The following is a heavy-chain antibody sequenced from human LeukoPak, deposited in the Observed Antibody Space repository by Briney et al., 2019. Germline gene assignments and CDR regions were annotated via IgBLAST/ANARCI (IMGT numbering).Heavy chain of an antibody. Sequence: SETLSLTCTVSGGSISSSSYYWGWIRQPPGKGLEWIGSIYYSGSTYYNPSLKSRVTISVDTSKNQFSLKLSSVTAADTAVYYCARGDCSSTSCYIGMSGYYFDYWGQGTLVTVSS. J-gene: IGHJ4*02. CDR2: IYYSGST. D-gene: IGHD2-2*02. CDR3: ARGDCSSTSCYIGMSGYYFDY. CDR1: GGSISSSSYY. V-gene: IGHV4-39*01.